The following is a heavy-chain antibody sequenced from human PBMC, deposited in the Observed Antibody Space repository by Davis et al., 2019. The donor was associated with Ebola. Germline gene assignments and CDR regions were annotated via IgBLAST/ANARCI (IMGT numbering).Heavy chain of an antibody. V-gene: IGHV3-23*01. J-gene: IGHJ5*02. CDR1: GFTFSNYA. Sequence: PGGSLRLSCAASGFTFSNYAMSWVRQAPGEGLEWVSGISASGADIKYADSVKGRFTISRDNAKNTVYLQMNSLRADDTGVYYCARVGSGNYYRWFDPWGQGTLVTVSS. CDR2: ISASGADI. D-gene: IGHD5-12*01. CDR3: ARVGSGNYYRWFDP.